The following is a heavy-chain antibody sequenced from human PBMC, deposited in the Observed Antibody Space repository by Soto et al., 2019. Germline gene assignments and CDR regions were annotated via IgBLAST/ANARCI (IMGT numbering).Heavy chain of an antibody. D-gene: IGHD3-10*01. J-gene: IGHJ5*02. V-gene: IGHV1-18*01. CDR1: GYTFTSYG. CDR3: ARGPFTMVRGVIHWFDP. Sequence: GASVKVYCKASGYTFTSYGISWVRQAPGQVLEWMGWISAYNGNTNYSQKLQGRVTMTTDTSTSTAYMELRSLRSDDTAVYYCARGPFTMVRGVIHWFDPWGQGTLVTVSS. CDR2: ISAYNGNT.